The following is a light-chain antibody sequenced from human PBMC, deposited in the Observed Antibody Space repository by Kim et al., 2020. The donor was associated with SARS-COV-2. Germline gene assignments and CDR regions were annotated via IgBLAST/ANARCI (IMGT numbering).Light chain of an antibody. V-gene: IGLV3-1*01. CDR1: KLVDKY. J-gene: IGLJ1*01. Sequence: SPGQTASITCSGDKLVDKYACWYQQKPGQSPVLVIYQDSKRPSGIPERFSGSNSGNTATLTISGTQAMDEADYYCQAWDSSTAAYVFGTGTKVTVL. CDR3: QAWDSSTAAYV. CDR2: QDS.